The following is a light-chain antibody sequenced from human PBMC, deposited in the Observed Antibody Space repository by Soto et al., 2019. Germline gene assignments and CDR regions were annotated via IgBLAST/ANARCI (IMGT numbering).Light chain of an antibody. CDR3: LQHHTYPRT. CDR2: AAS. J-gene: IGKJ1*01. V-gene: IGKV1-17*01. CDR1: QAIRND. Sequence: DIQMTQSPTSLSASVVDRVTITCRASQAIRNDLGWYQQKPAKAPKRLIYAASSLQSGVPSRFSGSGSGTEFTLTISSLQPEDSATYYCLQHHTYPRTFGQGTKGE.